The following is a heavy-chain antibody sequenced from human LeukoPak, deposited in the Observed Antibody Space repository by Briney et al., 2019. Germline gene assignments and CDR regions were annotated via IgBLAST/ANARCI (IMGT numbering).Heavy chain of an antibody. CDR2: INHSGST. V-gene: IGHV4-34*01. D-gene: IGHD2-2*02. CDR1: GFTFSSYA. J-gene: IGHJ4*02. Sequence: GSLRLSCAASGFTFSSYAMSWVRQPPGKGLEWIGEINHSGSTNYNPSLKSRVTISVDTSKNQFSLKLSSVTAADTAVYYCARGVRGYCSSTSCYREDYWGQGTLVTVSS. CDR3: ARGVRGYCSSTSCYREDY.